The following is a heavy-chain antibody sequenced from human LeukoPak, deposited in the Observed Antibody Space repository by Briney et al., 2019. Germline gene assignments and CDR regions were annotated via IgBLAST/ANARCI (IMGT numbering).Heavy chain of an antibody. D-gene: IGHD6-6*01. J-gene: IGHJ5*02. Sequence: ASVKVSCKASGGTFSSYAISWVRQAPGQGLERMGGIIPIFGTANYAQKFQGRVTITADKSTSTAYMELSSLRSEDTAVYYCAEGVRAARPWEFDPWGQGTLVTVSS. CDR3: AEGVRAARPWEFDP. CDR1: GGTFSSYA. CDR2: IIPIFGTA. V-gene: IGHV1-69*06.